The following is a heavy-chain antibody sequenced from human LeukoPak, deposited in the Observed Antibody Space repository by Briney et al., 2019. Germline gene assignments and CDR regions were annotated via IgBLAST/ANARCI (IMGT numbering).Heavy chain of an antibody. D-gene: IGHD3-9*01. CDR1: GGTFSSYA. Sequence: ASVKVSCKASGGTFSSYAISWVRQAPGQGLEWMGGIIPIFGTANYAQKFQGRVTITADKSTSTAYMELSSLRSEDTAVYYCAVRYFDWLEHDYWGQGTLVTVSS. CDR3: AVRYFDWLEHDY. CDR2: IIPIFGTA. J-gene: IGHJ4*02. V-gene: IGHV1-69*06.